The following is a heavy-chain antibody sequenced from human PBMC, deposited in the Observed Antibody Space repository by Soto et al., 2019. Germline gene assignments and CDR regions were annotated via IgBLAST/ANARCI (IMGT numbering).Heavy chain of an antibody. Sequence: GASVKVSCKASGYTFTSYAMHWVRQAPGQGLEWMGWINAGNGNTKYSQKFQGRVTITRDTSASTAYMELSSLRSEDTAVYYCARDGNSGSYQPTTFDYWGQGTLVTVP. J-gene: IGHJ4*02. CDR3: ARDGNSGSYQPTTFDY. CDR2: INAGNGNT. V-gene: IGHV1-3*01. CDR1: GYTFTSYA. D-gene: IGHD1-26*01.